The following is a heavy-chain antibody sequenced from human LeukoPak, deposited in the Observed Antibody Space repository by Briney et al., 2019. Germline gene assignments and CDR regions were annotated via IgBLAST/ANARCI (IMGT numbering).Heavy chain of an antibody. Sequence: ASVKVSCKASGYTFTGYYMHWVRQAPGQGREWMGWINPNSGGTNYPQKFQGRVTMTRDTSISTAYMELSRLRSDDTAVYYCARILCSSTSCYRNNWFDPWGQGTLVTVSS. V-gene: IGHV1-2*02. D-gene: IGHD2-2*02. CDR2: INPNSGGT. J-gene: IGHJ5*02. CDR3: ARILCSSTSCYRNNWFDP. CDR1: GYTFTGYY.